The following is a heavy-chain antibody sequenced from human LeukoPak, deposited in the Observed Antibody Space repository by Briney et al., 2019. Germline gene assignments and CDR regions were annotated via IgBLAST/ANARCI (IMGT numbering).Heavy chain of an antibody. V-gene: IGHV4-59*01. CDR2: IYYSGST. J-gene: IGHJ4*02. Sequence: SETLSLTCTVSGGSISSYYWSWIRQPPGKGLEWIGYIYYSGSTNYNPSLKSRVTISVDTSKNQFSLKLSSVTAADTAVYYCARAYGSGSYSLDYWGQGTLVTVSS. CDR3: ARAYGSGSYSLDY. D-gene: IGHD3-10*01. CDR1: GGSISSYY.